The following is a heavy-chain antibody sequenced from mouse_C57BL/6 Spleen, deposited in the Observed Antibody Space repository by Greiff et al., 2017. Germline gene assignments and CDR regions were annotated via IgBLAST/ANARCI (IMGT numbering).Heavy chain of an antibody. CDR3: VREGSYDYYFDY. CDR2: IRSKSNNYAT. Sequence: EVQLKASGGGLVQPKGSLKLSCAASGFGFNTYAMNWVRQAPGKGLEWVARIRSKSNNYATYYADSVKDRFTISRDDSESMLYLQMNNLKTEDTAMYYCVREGSYDYYFDYWGQGTTLTVSS. V-gene: IGHV10-1*01. CDR1: GFGFNTYA. J-gene: IGHJ2*01. D-gene: IGHD1-1*02.